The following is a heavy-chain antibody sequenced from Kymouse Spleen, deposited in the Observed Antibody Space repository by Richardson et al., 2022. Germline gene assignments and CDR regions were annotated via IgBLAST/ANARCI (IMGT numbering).Heavy chain of an antibody. V-gene: IGHV3-48*02. J-gene: IGHJ6*02. CDR1: GFTFSSYS. CDR3: ARDPHYDILTGYAYYGMDV. Sequence: EVQLVESGGGLVQPGGSLRLSCAASGFTFSSYSMNWVRQAPGKGLEWVSYISSSSSTIYYADSVKGRFTISRDNAKNSLYLQMNSLRDEDTAVYYCARDPHYDILTGYAYYGMDVWGQGTTVTVSS. D-gene: IGHD3-9*01. CDR2: ISSSSSTI.